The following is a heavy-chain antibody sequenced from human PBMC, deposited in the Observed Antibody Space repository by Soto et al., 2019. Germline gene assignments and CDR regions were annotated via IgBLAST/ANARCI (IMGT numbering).Heavy chain of an antibody. CDR1: GFTFSSHE. V-gene: IGHV3-48*03. J-gene: IGHJ4*02. Sequence: GGSLRLSCAASGFTFSSHEMNWVRQAPGKGLEWVSYISSSGTIIDYADSVKGRFTISRDNAKNSLYLQMNSLRAEDTAVYYCVRGSRDYYHSSGFEYWGQGTLVTVYS. D-gene: IGHD3-22*01. CDR3: VRGSRDYYHSSGFEY. CDR2: ISSSGTII.